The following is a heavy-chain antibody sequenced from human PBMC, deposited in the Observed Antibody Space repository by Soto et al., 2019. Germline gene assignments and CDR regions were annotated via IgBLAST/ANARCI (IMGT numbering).Heavy chain of an antibody. J-gene: IGHJ4*02. D-gene: IGHD3-22*01. CDR3: AIEPYDYDRSGHCDY. V-gene: IGHV4-30-4*01. CDR2: ISYSGGA. Sequence: SETLSLTCTVSGGSISSGDFYWNWIRQPPGMGLEWIGYISYSGGAYYNPSLKSRVSISADTSKNQFSLRLRFVTAADTAVYYCAIEPYDYDRSGHCDYWGQVTRVTVS. CDR1: GGSISSGDFY.